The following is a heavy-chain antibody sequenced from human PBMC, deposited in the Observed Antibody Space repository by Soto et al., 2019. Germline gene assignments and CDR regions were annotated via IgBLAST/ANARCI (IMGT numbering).Heavy chain of an antibody. CDR3: ARHWGLAAAGTDPSYNWFDP. Sequence: PSETLSLTCTVSGGSTSSCSYYWGWIRQPPGKGLEWIGSIYYSGSTYYNPSLKSRVTISVDTSKNQFSLKLSSVTAADTAVYYCARHWGLAAAGTDPSYNWFDPWGQGTLVTVSS. CDR1: GGSTSSCSYY. CDR2: IYYSGST. D-gene: IGHD6-13*01. V-gene: IGHV4-39*01. J-gene: IGHJ5*02.